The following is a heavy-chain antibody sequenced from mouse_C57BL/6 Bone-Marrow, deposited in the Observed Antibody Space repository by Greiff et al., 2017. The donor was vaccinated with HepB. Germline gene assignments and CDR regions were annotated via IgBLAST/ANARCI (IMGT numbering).Heavy chain of an antibody. CDR2: LDPSDSYT. J-gene: IGHJ4*01. D-gene: IGHD1-1*01. Sequence: QVQLQQPGAELVMPGASVKLSCKASGYTFTSYWMHWVKQRPGQGLEWIGELDPSDSYTNYNQKFKGKSTLTVDKSSSTAYMQLSSLTSEDSAVYYCASGYGSNAMDYWGQGTSVTVSS. CDR3: ASGYGSNAMDY. V-gene: IGHV1-69*01. CDR1: GYTFTSYW.